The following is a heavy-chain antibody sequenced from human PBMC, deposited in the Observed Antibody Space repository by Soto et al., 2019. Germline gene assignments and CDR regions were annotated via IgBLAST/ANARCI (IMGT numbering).Heavy chain of an antibody. Sequence: EVQLVESGGGLVKPGGSLRLSCAASGFTFSNAWMSWVRQAPGKGLEWVGGIKSKTDGGTTDYAAPVKGRFTISRDDSKSTLYLEMNSLKTEDTAVYYCTSRRCCSGGSGGRGLDYWGQGTLVTVSS. J-gene: IGHJ4*02. CDR2: IKSKTDGGTT. CDR3: TSRRCCSGGSGGRGLDY. D-gene: IGHD2-15*01. CDR1: GFTFSNAW. V-gene: IGHV3-15*01.